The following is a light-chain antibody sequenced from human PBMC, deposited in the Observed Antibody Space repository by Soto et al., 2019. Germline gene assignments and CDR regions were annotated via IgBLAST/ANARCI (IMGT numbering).Light chain of an antibody. Sequence: QSLVTEPPWASWTPGQRVTISCAGTMRDIGAYNLVSWYQQHPGKAPRLIFYEVRNRPSGIPLRFSASKSGNTASLTISGLQAEDEAHYYCSSFTSKSTLIFGGGTKVTVL. CDR2: EVR. V-gene: IGLV2-14*01. J-gene: IGLJ2*01. CDR3: SSFTSKSTLI. CDR1: MRDIGAYNL.